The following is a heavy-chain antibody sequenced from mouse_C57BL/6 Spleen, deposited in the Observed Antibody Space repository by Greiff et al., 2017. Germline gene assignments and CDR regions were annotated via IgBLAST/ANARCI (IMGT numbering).Heavy chain of an antibody. D-gene: IGHD1-1*01. CDR1: GYTFTSYW. J-gene: IGHJ2*01. Sequence: QVQLKQPGAELVKPGASVKLSCKASGYTFTSYWMQWVKQRPGQGLEWIGEIDPSDSYTNYNQKFKGKATLTVDTSSSTAYMQLSSLTSEDSAVYYCARYYYGSSLFDYWGQGTTLTVSS. CDR2: IDPSDSYT. V-gene: IGHV1-50*01. CDR3: ARYYYGSSLFDY.